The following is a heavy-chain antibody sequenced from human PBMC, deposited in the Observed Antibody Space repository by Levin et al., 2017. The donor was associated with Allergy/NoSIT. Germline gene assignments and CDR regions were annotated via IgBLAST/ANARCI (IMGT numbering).Heavy chain of an antibody. V-gene: IGHV3-23*01. D-gene: IGHD3-10*01. J-gene: IGHJ4*02. CDR3: TKDDLFARGATYRYSGFDS. CDR1: GFTFSSSA. CDR2: IVDSGTNT. Sequence: LSLTCAASGFTFSSSAMSWVRQAPGKGLEWVSGIVDSGTNTYYADSVKGRFTISRDNSKNTLNLQMNSLRAEDTAMYYCTKDDLFARGATYRYSGFDSWGQGTLVTVSS.